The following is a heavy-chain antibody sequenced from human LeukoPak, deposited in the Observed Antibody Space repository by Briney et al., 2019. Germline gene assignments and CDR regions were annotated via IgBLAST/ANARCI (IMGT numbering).Heavy chain of an antibody. CDR3: ARAGRKSRGVDLVRKKETGYYYYMDV. J-gene: IGHJ6*03. V-gene: IGHV3-7*01. CDR2: IKQDGSEK. CDR1: EFTFSSYW. D-gene: IGHD3-10*02. Sequence: PGGSLRLSCAASEFTFSSYWMSWVRQAPGKGLEWVANIKQDGSEKYYVDSVKGRFTISRDNAKNSLYLQMNSLRAEDTAVYYCARAGRKSRGVDLVRKKETGYYYYMDVWGKGTTVTVSS.